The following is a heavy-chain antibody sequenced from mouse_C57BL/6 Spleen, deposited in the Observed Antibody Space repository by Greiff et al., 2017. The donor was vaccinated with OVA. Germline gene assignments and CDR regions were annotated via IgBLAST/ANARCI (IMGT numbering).Heavy chain of an antibody. CDR3: VIYDGYGDYFDY. J-gene: IGHJ2*01. Sequence: EVQLQQSGPVLVKPGASVKMSCKASGYTFTDYYMNWVKQSHGKSLEWIGVINPYNGGNSYNQKFKGKATLTVDKSSSTAYMELNSLTSEDSAVYYCVIYDGYGDYFDYWGQGTTLTVSS. CDR2: INPYNGGN. D-gene: IGHD2-3*01. CDR1: GYTFTDYY. V-gene: IGHV1-19*01.